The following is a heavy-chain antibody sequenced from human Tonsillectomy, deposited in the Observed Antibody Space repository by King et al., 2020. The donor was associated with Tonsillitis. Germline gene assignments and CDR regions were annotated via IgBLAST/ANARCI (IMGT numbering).Heavy chain of an antibody. CDR1: GYNFRTYW. CDR2: IYPSDSDT. J-gene: IGHJ3*02. V-gene: IGHV5-51*01. Sequence: EVQLVESGAEVKKPGESLKISCKGSGYNFRTYWIGWVRQKPGKGLEWMGIIYPSDSDTRYSPSFQGQVTISADKSISTAYLQWSSLKASDTAIYYCARRDTGNYGNALDIWGQGTMVTVSS. CDR3: ARRDTGNYGNALDI. D-gene: IGHD4-11*01.